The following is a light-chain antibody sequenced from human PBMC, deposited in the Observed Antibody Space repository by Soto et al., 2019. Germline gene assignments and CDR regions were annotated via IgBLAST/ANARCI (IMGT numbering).Light chain of an antibody. CDR1: SSNIEGNT. J-gene: IGLJ1*01. Sequence: QSVLTQPPSASGTPGQRVTISCSGSSSNIEGNTVNWYQQFPGTAPRLLIYRNNQRPSGVPDRFSGSKSGTSASLAISGLQSGDEADYYCAAWDDRLYDSVFATGTKVTVL. CDR3: AAWDDRLYDSV. V-gene: IGLV1-44*01. CDR2: RNN.